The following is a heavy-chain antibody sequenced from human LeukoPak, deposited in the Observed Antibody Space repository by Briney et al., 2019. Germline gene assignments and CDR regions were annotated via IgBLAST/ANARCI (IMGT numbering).Heavy chain of an antibody. V-gene: IGHV3-30*19. D-gene: IGHD3-9*01. CDR3: ARGGNSYDILTGYSD. CDR1: GFTFSSYG. Sequence: GRSLRLSCAASGFTFSSYGMHWVRQAPGKGLEWVAVIRYDGSNKYYADSVKGRFTISRDNSKNTLYLQMNSLRAEDTAVYYCARGGNSYDILTGYSDWGQGTLVTVSS. CDR2: IRYDGSNK. J-gene: IGHJ4*02.